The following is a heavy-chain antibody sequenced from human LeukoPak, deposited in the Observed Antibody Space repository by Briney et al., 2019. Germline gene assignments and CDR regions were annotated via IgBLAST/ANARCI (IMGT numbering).Heavy chain of an antibody. CDR3: AGEIAVAGTWKAFDI. CDR2: ISYDGSIK. D-gene: IGHD6-19*01. CDR1: GFTFSSYA. V-gene: IGHV3-30-3*01. Sequence: GGSLRLSCAASGFTFSSYAMHWVRQAPGKGLEWVAAISYDGSIKYYADSVKGRFTISRDNSKNTLYLQMNSLRAEDTAVYYCAGEIAVAGTWKAFDIWGQGTMVTVSS. J-gene: IGHJ3*02.